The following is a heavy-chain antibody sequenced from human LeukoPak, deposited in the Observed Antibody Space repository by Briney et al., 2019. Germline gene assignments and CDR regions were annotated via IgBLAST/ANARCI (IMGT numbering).Heavy chain of an antibody. Sequence: VASVKVSCKASGGTFISYAISWVRQAPGEGGEWMGGIIPIFGTANYAQKFHGRVTITTDDSTSTAYMELSCLTSEDTAVYYCASDKAYYYDSSGYSDYWGQGTLVTVSS. V-gene: IGHV1-69*05. J-gene: IGHJ4*02. CDR2: IIPIFGTA. D-gene: IGHD3-22*01. CDR1: GGTFISYA. CDR3: ASDKAYYYDSSGYSDY.